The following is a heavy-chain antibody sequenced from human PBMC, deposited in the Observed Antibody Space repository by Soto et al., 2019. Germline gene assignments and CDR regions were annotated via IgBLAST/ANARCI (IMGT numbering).Heavy chain of an antibody. CDR3: AREKTTRWRSYSYYYGMDV. Sequence: SETLSLTCTVSGGSIRTYYWRWVRQPQGKGLEWIGCIDNSGSTNYNPSLKSRVTISVDTSKNHFSLKLSSVTAADTAVYYCAREKTTRWRSYSYYYGMDVWGPGTTVT. V-gene: IGHV4-59*01. D-gene: IGHD3-16*01. CDR1: GGSIRTYY. CDR2: IDNSGST. J-gene: IGHJ6*02.